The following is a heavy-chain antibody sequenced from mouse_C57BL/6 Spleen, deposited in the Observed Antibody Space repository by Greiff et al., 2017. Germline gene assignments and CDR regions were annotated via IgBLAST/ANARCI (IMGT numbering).Heavy chain of an antibody. CDR1: GFNIKNTY. J-gene: IGHJ4*01. CDR3: ARSIYYDYEDYAMYY. V-gene: IGHV14-3*01. CDR2: IDPANGNT. Sequence: EVQLQQSVAELVRPGASVKLSCTASGFNIKNTYMHWVKQSPEQGLEWIGRIDPANGNTKYAPKFQGKATITADTASNTAYLQLSSLTAEDTSIYYCARSIYYDYEDYAMYYWGHGASVTVS. D-gene: IGHD2-4*01.